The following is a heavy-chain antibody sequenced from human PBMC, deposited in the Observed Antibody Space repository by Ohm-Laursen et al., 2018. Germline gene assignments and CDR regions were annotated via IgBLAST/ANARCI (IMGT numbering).Heavy chain of an antibody. CDR3: AKDRRYSYDYNCYYYGMDV. J-gene: IGHJ6*02. Sequence: GSLRLSCAASGFTFNNYAMSWVRQAPGKGLEWVSGISGSGGSTYYADSVKGRFTISRDNSKNTLYLQMNSLRAEDTAVYYCAKDRRYSYDYNCYYYGMDVWGQGTTVTVSS. V-gene: IGHV3-23*01. D-gene: IGHD5-18*01. CDR1: GFTFNNYA. CDR2: ISGSGGST.